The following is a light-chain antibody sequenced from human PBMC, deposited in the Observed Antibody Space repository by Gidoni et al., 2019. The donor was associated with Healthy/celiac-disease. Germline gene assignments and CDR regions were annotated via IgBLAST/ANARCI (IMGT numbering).Light chain of an antibody. J-gene: IGKJ1*01. CDR1: QSVSSN. CDR2: GAS. Sequence: EIVMPQSPATLSVSPGARATLSCRASQSVSSNLAWYQQKPGQAPRLLIYGASTRATGIPARFSGSGSGTEFTLTISSLQSEDFAVYYCQQYNNWWTFGQGTKVEIK. CDR3: QQYNNWWT. V-gene: IGKV3-15*01.